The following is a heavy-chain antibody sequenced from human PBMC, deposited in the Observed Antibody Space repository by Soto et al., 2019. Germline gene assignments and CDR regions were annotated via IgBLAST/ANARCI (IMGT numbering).Heavy chain of an antibody. D-gene: IGHD3-9*01. J-gene: IGHJ1*01. CDR2: ISSSGSTI. Sequence: GGSLRLSCAASGFPFSDYYMSWIRQAPGKGLEWVSYISSSGSTIYYADSVKGRFTISRDNAKDSLYLQMNSLRAEDTAVYYCARVFIRYFDWLSYFQHWGQGTLVTVSS. CDR1: GFPFSDYY. CDR3: ARVFIRYFDWLSYFQH. V-gene: IGHV3-11*01.